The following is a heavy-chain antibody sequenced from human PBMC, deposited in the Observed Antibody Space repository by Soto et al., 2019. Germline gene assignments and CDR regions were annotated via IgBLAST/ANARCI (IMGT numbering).Heavy chain of an antibody. CDR3: ARDHPIIATGYYYYGMDV. CDR1: GGSISSGGYY. Sequence: SETLSLTCTVSGGSISSGGYYWSWIRQHPGKGLEWIGYIYYSGSTYYNPSLKSRVTISVDTSKNQFSLKLSSVTAADTAVYYCARDHPIIATGYYYYGMDVWGQGTTVTVSS. V-gene: IGHV4-31*03. CDR2: IYYSGST. J-gene: IGHJ6*02. D-gene: IGHD3-10*01.